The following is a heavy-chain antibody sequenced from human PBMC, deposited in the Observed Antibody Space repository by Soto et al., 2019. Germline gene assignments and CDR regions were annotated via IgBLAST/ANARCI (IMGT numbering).Heavy chain of an antibody. CDR1: GFTFSSYS. D-gene: IGHD4-4*01. V-gene: IGHV3-48*01. Sequence: EVQLVESGGGLVQPGGSLRLSCAASGFTFSSYSMNWVRQAPGKGLEWVSYISSSSSTIYYADYVKGRFTISRDNAKNSLYLQMTSLRAEDTAVYYCAREGFVYSGDYSYYYYMNVWGKGTTVTVSS. J-gene: IGHJ6*03. CDR3: AREGFVYSGDYSYYYYMNV. CDR2: ISSSSSTI.